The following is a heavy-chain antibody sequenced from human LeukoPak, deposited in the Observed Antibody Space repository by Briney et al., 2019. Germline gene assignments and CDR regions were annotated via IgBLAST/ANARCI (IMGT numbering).Heavy chain of an antibody. V-gene: IGHV4-59*01. D-gene: IGHD1-26*01. J-gene: IGHJ4*02. CDR3: ARGNADLLG. CDR1: GGCISSYY. Sequence: PSETLSLTCTVSGGCISSYYWSWIRQPPGKGLEWIGYIYYSGSTNYNPSLKSRVTISVDTSKNQFSLKLSSVTAADTAVYYCARGNADLLGWGQGTLVTVSS. CDR2: IYYSGST.